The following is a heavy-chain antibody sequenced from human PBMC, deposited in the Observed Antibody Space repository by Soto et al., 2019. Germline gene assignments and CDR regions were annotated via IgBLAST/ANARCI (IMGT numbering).Heavy chain of an antibody. CDR1: GFTFSRDA. J-gene: IGHJ3*02. D-gene: IGHD3-10*01. CDR2: IWNDGSNE. V-gene: IGHV3-33*01. CDR3: VRDAADSGYAFDI. Sequence: QLVESGGGVVQPGRSLRLSCAASGFTFSRDAMHWVRQAPGKGLEWVAFIWNDGSNEYYADSVKGRAIISRDNSENTVYLQMNSLRGEDTAVYFCVRDAADSGYAFDIWGQGTIVTVSS.